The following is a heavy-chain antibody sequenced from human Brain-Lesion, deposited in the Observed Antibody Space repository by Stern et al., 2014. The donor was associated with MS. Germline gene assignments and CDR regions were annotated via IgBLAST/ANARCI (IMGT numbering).Heavy chain of an antibody. CDR1: GYIFTGYY. CDR3: ARDQRGITIFGVVTDYYYLGMDV. CDR2: INPNTGGT. J-gene: IGHJ6*02. V-gene: IGHV1-2*02. Sequence: QVQLVESGAEVKKPGASVKVSCKTSGYIFTGYYIHWVRQAPGQGLEWMAWINPNTGGTKNAQKYQGRVTMSRDTSITTAHDELSSLTSDDTAVYYCARDQRGITIFGVVTDYYYLGMDVGGQGTPVPVSS. D-gene: IGHD3-3*01.